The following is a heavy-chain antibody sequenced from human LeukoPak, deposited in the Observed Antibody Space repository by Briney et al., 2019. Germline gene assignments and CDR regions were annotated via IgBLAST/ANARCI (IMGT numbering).Heavy chain of an antibody. CDR2: ISSSSSYI. CDR3: AREGYDILTGYHYGMDV. D-gene: IGHD3-9*01. V-gene: IGHV3-21*01. CDR1: EFTFSSYA. J-gene: IGHJ6*04. Sequence: GGSLRLSCAASEFTFSSYAMHWVRQAPGKGLEWVSSISSSSSYIYYADSVKGRFTISRDNAKNSLYLQMNSLRAEDTAVHYCAREGYDILTGYHYGMDVWGKGTTVTVSS.